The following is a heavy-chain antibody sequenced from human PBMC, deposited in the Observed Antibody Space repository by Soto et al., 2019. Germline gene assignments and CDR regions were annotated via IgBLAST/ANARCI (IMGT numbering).Heavy chain of an antibody. CDR3: ARLVADSSWYYYGLDV. J-gene: IGHJ6*02. V-gene: IGHV2-26*03. D-gene: IGHD3-10*01. Sequence: QVTLKESGPVLVKATETLTLTCSISGFSLTTGRMGVSWIRQPPGKALEWLAHIFSNNERSYTTSLQPRLSISADNSKRQVVLTMTDVDPVDAATYFCARLVADSSWYYYGLDVWGQGASGTVS. CDR2: IFSNNER. CDR1: GFSLTTGRMG.